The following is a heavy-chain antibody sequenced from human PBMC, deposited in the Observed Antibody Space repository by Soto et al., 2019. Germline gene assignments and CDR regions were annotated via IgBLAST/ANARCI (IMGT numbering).Heavy chain of an antibody. D-gene: IGHD1-26*01. CDR1: GFTFSSYG. CDR2: IWYDGSNK. CDR3: ARERKWEGPYYFDY. V-gene: IGHV3-33*01. Sequence: GGSLRLSCAASGFTFSSYGMHWVRQAPGKGLEWVAVIWYDGSNKYYADSVKGRFTISRDNSKNTLYLQMSSLRAEDTAVYYCARERKWEGPYYFDYWGQGTLVTVSS. J-gene: IGHJ4*02.